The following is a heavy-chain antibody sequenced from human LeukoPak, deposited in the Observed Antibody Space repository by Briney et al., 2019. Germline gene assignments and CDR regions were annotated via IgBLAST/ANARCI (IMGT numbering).Heavy chain of an antibody. CDR2: ISAYNGNT. Sequence: ASVKVSCKASGYTFTGYYMHWVRQAPGQGLEWMGWISAYNGNTNYAQKVQGRVTMTTDTSTRTAYMELRSLRSDDTAVYYCARDFEATVDPPGYYYMDVWGKGTTVTVSS. D-gene: IGHD4-23*01. J-gene: IGHJ6*03. V-gene: IGHV1-18*04. CDR3: ARDFEATVDPPGYYYMDV. CDR1: GYTFTGYY.